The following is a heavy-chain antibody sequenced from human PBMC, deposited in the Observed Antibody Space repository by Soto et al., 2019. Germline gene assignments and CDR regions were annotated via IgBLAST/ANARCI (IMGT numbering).Heavy chain of an antibody. CDR2: IYYSGST. J-gene: IGHJ1*01. D-gene: IGHD3-10*01. CDR1: GGSISSYY. CDR3: ARGTHRNYFPAEYFQH. V-gene: IGHV4-59*01. Sequence: SETLSLTCTVSGGSISSYYWSWIRQPPGKGLEWIGYIYYSGSTNYNPSPKSRVTISVDTSKNQFSLKLSSVTAADTAVYYCARGTHRNYFPAEYFQHWGQGTLVTVS.